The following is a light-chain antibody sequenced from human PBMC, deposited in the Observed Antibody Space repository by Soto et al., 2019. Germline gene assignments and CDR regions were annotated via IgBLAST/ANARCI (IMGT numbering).Light chain of an antibody. Sequence: QSVLTQPPSASGSPGQSVTISCTGTSNDVGGYNYVSWYQQHPGKAPKLMIYEVSKRPSGVPDRFSGPKSGNTASLTVSGLQAEDEADYYCSSYAGSTLYVFGTGTKVTVL. V-gene: IGLV2-8*01. CDR3: SSYAGSTLYV. CDR2: EVS. J-gene: IGLJ1*01. CDR1: SNDVGGYNY.